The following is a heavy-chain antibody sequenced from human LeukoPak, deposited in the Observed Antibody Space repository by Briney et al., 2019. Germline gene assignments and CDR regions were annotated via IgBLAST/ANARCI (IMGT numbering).Heavy chain of an antibody. CDR2: IHRSGSP. CDR1: LDSTTSNF. J-gene: IGHJ4*02. Sequence: SETLSLTCTVSLDSTTSNFWSWVSQPPGKGLEWIGEIHRSGSPNYNPSLQSRVTISIDRSRNQIVLELSSVTAADTAVYYCAREILGGVNPGTCWGQGILVTVSS. D-gene: IGHD3-10*01. V-gene: IGHV4-4*02. CDR3: AREILGGVNPGTC.